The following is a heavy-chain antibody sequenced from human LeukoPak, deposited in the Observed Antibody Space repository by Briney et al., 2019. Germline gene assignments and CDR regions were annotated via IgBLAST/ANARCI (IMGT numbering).Heavy chain of an antibody. Sequence: APVKVSCKASGYTFTGYYMHWVRQAPGQGLEWMGWINPNSGGTNYAQKFQGRVTMTRDTSISTAYMELSRLRSDDTAVYYCARGDWNYYDSSGQIDYWGQGTLVTVSS. CDR1: GYTFTGYY. D-gene: IGHD3-22*01. V-gene: IGHV1-2*02. CDR3: ARGDWNYYDSSGQIDY. J-gene: IGHJ4*02. CDR2: INPNSGGT.